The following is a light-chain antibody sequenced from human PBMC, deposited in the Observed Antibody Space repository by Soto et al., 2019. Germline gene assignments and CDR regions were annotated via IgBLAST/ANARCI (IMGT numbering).Light chain of an antibody. V-gene: IGLV1-44*01. J-gene: IGLJ1*01. CDR3: AVWDDSLNGYV. CDR1: SSNIGSNT. Sequence: QSVLTQPPSASGTPGPRVTMSCSGSSSNIGSNTVNWYQQLPGAAPKLLIQSNNQRPSGVPDRFSGSQSGTSASLAISGLQSEDEADYYCAVWDDSLNGYVFGTGTKLTVL. CDR2: SNN.